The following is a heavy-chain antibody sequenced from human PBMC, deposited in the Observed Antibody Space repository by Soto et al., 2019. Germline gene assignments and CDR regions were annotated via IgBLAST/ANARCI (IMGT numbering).Heavy chain of an antibody. CDR3: AKDQTRPERSFDV. CDR2: ISNSGGNT. CDR1: GFTFSSYA. V-gene: IGHV3-23*01. J-gene: IGHJ3*01. Sequence: EVQLLESGGGLVQPGGSLRLSCAASGFTFSSYAMSWVRQAPGKGLEWVSAISNSGGNTYYADSVKGRFTISRDNSKNTLYLQMNSLRAEDTAVYYCAKDQTRPERSFDVWGQGTMVTVSS.